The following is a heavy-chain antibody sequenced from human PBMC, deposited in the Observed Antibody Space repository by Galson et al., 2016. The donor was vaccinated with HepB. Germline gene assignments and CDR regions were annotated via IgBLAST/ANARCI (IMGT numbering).Heavy chain of an antibody. CDR3: ARVHPRAVVLDY. J-gene: IGHJ4*02. V-gene: IGHV4-61*01. Sequence: ETLSLTCNVSGGSVTSGSYFWSWIRQPPGKGLEWIGYIYYSGSTNYNPSLKSRINISEGTTKSQFSLKLTSVTAEDTAVYYCARVHPRAVVLDYWGQGTLVTVSS. CDR2: IYYSGST. CDR1: GGSVTSGSYF. D-gene: IGHD6-19*01.